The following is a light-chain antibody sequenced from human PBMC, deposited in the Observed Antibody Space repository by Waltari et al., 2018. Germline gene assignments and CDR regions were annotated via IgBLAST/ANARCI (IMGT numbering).Light chain of an antibody. V-gene: IGLV2-14*03. CDR1: SRDVGGYTY. CDR3: TSYTSSHGLV. Sequence: QSALTQPASVSGSPGQSITMSCTGTSRDVGGYTYLSWYQQHPGKAPNVVIFDVSYRPSGVSNRFSGSKSGNTASLTISGLQAEDEADYYCTSYTSSHGLVFGTGTKVTVL. CDR2: DVS. J-gene: IGLJ1*01.